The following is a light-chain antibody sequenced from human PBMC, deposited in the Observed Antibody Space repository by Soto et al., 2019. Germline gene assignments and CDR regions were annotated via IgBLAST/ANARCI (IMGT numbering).Light chain of an antibody. V-gene: IGKV1-5*01. CDR1: QNINNW. CDR3: QRYDGY. CDR2: DAS. Sequence: MQMTQSPSTLSASIEDRVTITCRASQNINNWLAWYQQKPGKAPRLLIYDASSLQSGVPSRFSGSGSGTEFTLTISSLQPDDSATYYCQRYDGYFGQGTKLEAK. J-gene: IGKJ2*01.